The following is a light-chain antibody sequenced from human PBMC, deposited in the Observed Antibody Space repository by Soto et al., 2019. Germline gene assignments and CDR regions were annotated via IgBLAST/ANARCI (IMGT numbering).Light chain of an antibody. CDR3: QQYGSSPPYT. CDR2: GSS. Sequence: EIVLTQSPGILSLSPGERATLSCRASQTVSGNYLAWYQQKPGQSPRLLIYGSSDRATGIPDRFSGSGSGTDFTLTINRVEPEDFEVYYCQQYGSSPPYTFGQGTTLEI. V-gene: IGKV3-20*01. J-gene: IGKJ2*01. CDR1: QTVSGNY.